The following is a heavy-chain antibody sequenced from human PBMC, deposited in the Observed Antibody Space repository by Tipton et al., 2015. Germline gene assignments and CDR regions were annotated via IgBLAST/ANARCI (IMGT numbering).Heavy chain of an antibody. CDR1: GYTFTNYD. Sequence: QLVQSGAEVKRPGASVKVSCKASGYTFTNYDINWVRQATGQGLEWVGYMRPKDGNAGFAQRFQGRVTMTRKTSINTAYMEVTSLTSEDTGVYYCARGVLNAKYEINWFGPWGQGTLVNVSS. J-gene: IGHJ5*02. D-gene: IGHD4/OR15-4a*01. CDR2: MRPKDGNA. CDR3: ARGVLNAKYEINWFGP. V-gene: IGHV1-8*02.